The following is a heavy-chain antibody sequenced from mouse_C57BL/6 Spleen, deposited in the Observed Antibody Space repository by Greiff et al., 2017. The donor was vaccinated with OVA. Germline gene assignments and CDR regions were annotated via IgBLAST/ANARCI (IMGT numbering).Heavy chain of an antibody. V-gene: IGHV1-15*01. J-gene: IGHJ4*01. CDR2: IDPETGGT. D-gene: IGHD1-1*01. Sequence: QVQLQQSGAELVRPGASVTLSCKASGYTFTDYEMHWVKQTPVHGLEWIGAIDPETGGTAYNQKFKGKAILTADKSSSTAYMELRSLTSEDSAVYYCTREAVVATPYAMDYWGQGTSVTVSS. CDR1: GYTFTDYE. CDR3: TREAVVATPYAMDY.